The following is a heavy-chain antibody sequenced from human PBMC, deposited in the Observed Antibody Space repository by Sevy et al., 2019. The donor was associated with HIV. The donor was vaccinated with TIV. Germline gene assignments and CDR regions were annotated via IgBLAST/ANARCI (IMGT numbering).Heavy chain of an antibody. CDR1: GFTFSSNW. Sequence: GGSLRLSCVASGFTFSSNWMTWVRQAPGKGLEWVANVKQDMSEKYYADSVKGRFTISRDNAKNSLYLQMNSLRAEDMGVYYCARAQQVTMLVVIGGLYFDLWGQGTLVTVSS. V-gene: IGHV3-7*01. D-gene: IGHD2-21*01. CDR3: ARAQQVTMLVVIGGLYFDL. CDR2: VKQDMSEK. J-gene: IGHJ4*02.